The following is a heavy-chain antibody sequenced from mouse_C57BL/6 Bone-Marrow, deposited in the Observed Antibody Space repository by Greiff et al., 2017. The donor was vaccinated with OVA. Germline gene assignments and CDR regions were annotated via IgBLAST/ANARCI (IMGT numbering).Heavy chain of an antibody. V-gene: IGHV1-54*01. Sequence: VQLQQSGAELVRPGTSVKVSCKASGYAFTNYLIEWVKQRPGQGLEWIGVINPGSGGTNYNEKFKGKATLTADKSSSAAYMQLSSLTSEDSAVYFCTRNLGAYWGQGTLVTVSA. CDR2: INPGSGGT. J-gene: IGHJ3*01. CDR3: TRNLGAY. CDR1: GYAFTNYL. D-gene: IGHD3-3*01.